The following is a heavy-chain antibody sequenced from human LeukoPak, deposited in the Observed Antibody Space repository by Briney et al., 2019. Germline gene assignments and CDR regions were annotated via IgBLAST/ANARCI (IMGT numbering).Heavy chain of an antibody. V-gene: IGHV3-23*01. D-gene: IGHD1-26*01. CDR2: ISGSGGST. J-gene: IGHJ4*02. Sequence: PGGALRLSCAASGFTFSNYAMSWARQAPGKGVEWVSAISGSGGSTYYADSVKGRFTISRDNAKNSLYLQMNSLRDEDTAVYYCARDFVGATGYWGQGTLVTVSS. CDR1: GFTFSNYA. CDR3: ARDFVGATGY.